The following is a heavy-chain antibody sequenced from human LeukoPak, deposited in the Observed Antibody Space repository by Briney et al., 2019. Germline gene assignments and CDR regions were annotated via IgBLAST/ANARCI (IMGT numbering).Heavy chain of an antibody. J-gene: IGHJ2*01. CDR3: ARHDSIAARPSNWYFDL. CDR2: IYYSGST. V-gene: IGHV4-39*01. D-gene: IGHD6-6*01. CDR1: GGSISSYSYY. Sequence: SQTLSLTCTVSGGSISSYSYYWGWIRQPPGKGLEWIGSIYYSGSTYYNPSLKSRVTISVDTSKNQFSLKLSSVTAADTAVYYCARHDSIAARPSNWYFDLWGRGTLVTVSS.